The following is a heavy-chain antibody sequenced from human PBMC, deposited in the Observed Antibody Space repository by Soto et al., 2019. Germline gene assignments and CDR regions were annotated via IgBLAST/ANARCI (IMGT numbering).Heavy chain of an antibody. Sequence: GGSLRLSCAASGFNFSTYSMNWVRLAPGKGLEWVSYISSGSRSIYYADSVRGRFTISRDNAKNSLYLQMNSLRAEDTAVYFCARVPWGFYYFDFWGQGALVTVSS. CDR3: ARVPWGFYYFDF. CDR1: GFNFSTYS. V-gene: IGHV3-48*01. J-gene: IGHJ4*02. CDR2: ISSGSRSI. D-gene: IGHD7-27*01.